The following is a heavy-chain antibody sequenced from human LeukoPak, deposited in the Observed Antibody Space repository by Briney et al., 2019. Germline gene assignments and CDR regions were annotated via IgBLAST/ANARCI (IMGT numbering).Heavy chain of an antibody. CDR3: VRVTLYYYDSESYYFFEH. V-gene: IGHV3-7*01. CDR1: GFTFTTYW. Sequence: GGSLRLSCEASGFTFTTYWLGWVRQPPGKGLEWVANIKQDGTEKYYVDSVKGRFTISRDNAKNSLYLQMNTLRVEDTAIYYCVRVTLYYYDSESYYFFEHWGQGTPVTASS. J-gene: IGHJ4*02. CDR2: IKQDGTEK. D-gene: IGHD3-10*01.